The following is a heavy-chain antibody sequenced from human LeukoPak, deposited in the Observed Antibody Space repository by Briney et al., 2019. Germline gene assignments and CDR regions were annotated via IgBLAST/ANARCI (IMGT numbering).Heavy chain of an antibody. CDR2: ISSSGSTI. CDR3: ARGRYYGSGSPLDP. J-gene: IGHJ5*02. V-gene: IGHV3-48*03. Sequence: GGSLRLSFAASGFTFSSYEMNWVRQAPGKGLEWVSYISSSGSTIYYADSVKGRFTISRDNAKNSLYLQMNSLRAEDTAVYYCARGRYYGSGSPLDPWGQGTLVTVSS. CDR1: GFTFSSYE. D-gene: IGHD3-10*01.